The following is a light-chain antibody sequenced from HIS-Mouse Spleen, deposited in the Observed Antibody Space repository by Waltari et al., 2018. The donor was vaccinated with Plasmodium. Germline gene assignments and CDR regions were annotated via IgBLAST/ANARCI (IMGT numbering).Light chain of an antibody. CDR2: EGS. J-gene: IGLJ2*01. Sequence: QSALTQPPSASGSPGQSVTISCTGTRSDVGGYNYVPWYQPHPGKAPKLMIYEGSKRPAGVPDRFSGSKSGNTASLTVSGLQAEDEADYYCSSYAGSNNLVFGGGTKLTVL. CDR3: SSYAGSNNLV. V-gene: IGLV2-8*01. CDR1: RSDVGGYNY.